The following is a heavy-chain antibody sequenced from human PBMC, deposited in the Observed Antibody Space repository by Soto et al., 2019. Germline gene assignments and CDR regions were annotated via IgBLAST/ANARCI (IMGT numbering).Heavy chain of an antibody. J-gene: IGHJ6*02. CDR3: AREEPGYCSSTSCYEGHYYYGMDV. CDR1: GCTFSSYA. D-gene: IGHD2-2*01. V-gene: IGHV1-69*06. CDR2: IIPIFGTA. Sequence: SVKVSCKASGCTFSSYAISCVRQAPGQVLEWMGGIIPIFGTANYAQKFQGRVTITADKSTSTAYMELSSLRSEDTAVYYCAREEPGYCSSTSCYEGHYYYGMDVWGQGTTVTVS.